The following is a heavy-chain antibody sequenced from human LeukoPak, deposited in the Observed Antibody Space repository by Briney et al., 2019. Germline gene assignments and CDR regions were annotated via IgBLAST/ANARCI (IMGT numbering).Heavy chain of an antibody. D-gene: IGHD3-3*01. V-gene: IGHV4-38-2*01. J-gene: IGHJ3*02. Sequence: SETLSLTCAVSGYSISSGYYWGWSRQPPGKGVEWIGSNYHSGSTYYNPTLKSRVTISVDTSKNQFSLKLSSVTAADTAVYYCASCLSVIFGVDHDAFDIWGQGTMVTVSS. CDR1: GYSISSGYY. CDR3: ASCLSVIFGVDHDAFDI. CDR2: NYHSGST.